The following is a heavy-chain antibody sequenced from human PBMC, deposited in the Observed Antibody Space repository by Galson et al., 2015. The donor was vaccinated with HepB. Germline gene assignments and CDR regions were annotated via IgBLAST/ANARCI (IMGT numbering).Heavy chain of an antibody. CDR3: ARDPLVFSSTIAVPYYYSGMDV. V-gene: IGHV1-18*04. CDR1: GYTFTSYG. Sequence: SVKVSCKASGYTFTSYGISWVRQAPGQGLEWMGWISAHNGNTNYAQNLKGRVTMTTATSTSTAYMELRSLRSDDTAVYYCARDPLVFSSTIAVPYYYSGMDVWGQGTTVTVSS. D-gene: IGHD6-19*01. CDR2: ISAHNGNT. J-gene: IGHJ6*02.